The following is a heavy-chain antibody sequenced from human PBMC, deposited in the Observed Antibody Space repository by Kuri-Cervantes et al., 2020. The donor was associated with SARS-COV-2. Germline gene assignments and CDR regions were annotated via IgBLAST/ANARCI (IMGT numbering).Heavy chain of an antibody. J-gene: IGHJ3*02. CDR3: ARDGYDFWSGSFFDI. CDR1: GYTFTSYG. Sequence: ASVKVSCKASGYTFTSYGISWVRQAPGQGLEWMGWISAYNGNTNYAQKLQGRVTMTTDTSTSTAYMELRSLRSDDTAMYYCARDGYDFWSGSFFDIWGQGTMVTVSS. V-gene: IGHV1-18*01. D-gene: IGHD3-3*01. CDR2: ISAYNGNT.